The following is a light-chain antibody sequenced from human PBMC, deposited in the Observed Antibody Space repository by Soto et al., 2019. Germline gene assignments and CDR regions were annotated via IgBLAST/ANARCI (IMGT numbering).Light chain of an antibody. CDR1: QTITSNY. CDR2: AAS. CDR3: QQYAGLPRT. V-gene: IGKV3-20*01. J-gene: IGKJ1*01. Sequence: EIVLTQSPGTLSLSPGERATLSCRASQTITSNYLAWYQQKAGQAPRLLIYAASSRATGISDRFSGSGSGTDFTLTISRLEPEDFAVYYCQQYAGLPRTFGLGTKVEIK.